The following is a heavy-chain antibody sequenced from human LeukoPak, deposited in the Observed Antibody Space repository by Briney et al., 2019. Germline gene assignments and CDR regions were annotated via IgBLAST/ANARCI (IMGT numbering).Heavy chain of an antibody. CDR3: ARDRGTTMVRSFDI. V-gene: IGHV3-48*03. CDR1: GFTFSSYE. D-gene: IGHD4/OR15-4a*01. J-gene: IGHJ3*02. CDR2: ISASGSSI. Sequence: GGSLRLSCAASGFTFSSYEMNWVRQAPGKGLEWVSYISASGSSIYYADSVKGRFTISRDNAKNSLYLQMNSLRAEDTAVYYCARDRGTTMVRSFDIWGQGIMVTVSS.